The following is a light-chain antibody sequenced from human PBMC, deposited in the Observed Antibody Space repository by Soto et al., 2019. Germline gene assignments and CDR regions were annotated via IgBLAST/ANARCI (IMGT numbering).Light chain of an antibody. J-gene: IGKJ5*01. V-gene: IGKV3D-20*02. CDR2: GAS. Sequence: EIVLTESRGTLSLSPGERATLSCTAGQSVSSSYLAWYQLKPGQAPRLLIYGASSRATGIPARFSGSGSGTDFTLTVSSLEPEDFALYYCQQRSNWPPEITFGQGTRLEIK. CDR3: QQRSNWPPEIT. CDR1: QSVSSSY.